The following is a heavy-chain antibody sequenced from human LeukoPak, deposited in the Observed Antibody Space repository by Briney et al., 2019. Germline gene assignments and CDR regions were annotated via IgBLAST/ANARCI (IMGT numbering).Heavy chain of an antibody. CDR2: IIPIFGTA. V-gene: IGHV1-69*01. D-gene: IGHD3-10*01. CDR1: GGTFSSHG. CDR3: ARTMVRGQFYYYYYMDV. Sequence: SVKVSCKASGGTFSSHGISWVRQAPGQGLEWMGGIIPIFGTANYAQKFQGRVTITADESTSTAYMELSSLRSEDTAVYYCARTMVRGQFYYYYYMDVWGKGTTVTVSS. J-gene: IGHJ6*03.